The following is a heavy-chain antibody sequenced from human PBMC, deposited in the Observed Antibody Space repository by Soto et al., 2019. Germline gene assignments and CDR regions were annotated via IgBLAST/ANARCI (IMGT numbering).Heavy chain of an antibody. CDR3: AMGTYYYDSSGYYWEYYFDY. J-gene: IGHJ4*02. CDR1: GGSISSGDYY. CDR2: IYYSGST. Sequence: SETLSLTCTVSGGSISSGDYYWSWIRQPPGKGLEWIGYIYYSGSTYYNPSLKSRVTISVDTSKNQFSLKQSSVTAADTAVYYCAMGTYYYDSSGYYWEYYFDYWGQGTLVTVSS. D-gene: IGHD3-22*01. V-gene: IGHV4-30-4*01.